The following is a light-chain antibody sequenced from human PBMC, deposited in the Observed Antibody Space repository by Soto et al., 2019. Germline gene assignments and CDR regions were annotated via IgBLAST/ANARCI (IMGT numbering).Light chain of an antibody. V-gene: IGKV3-20*01. CDR2: GAS. CDR3: QYANSTRFT. J-gene: IGKJ3*01. CDR1: QSISSSN. Sequence: EIVLTQSPGTLSLSPGERATLSCRASQSISSSNLAWYQQTPGQAPRLLIYGASSRATGIPDRFSGSGSGTDFTLTINRLEPEDFAVYYCQYANSTRFTFGPGTTVDMK.